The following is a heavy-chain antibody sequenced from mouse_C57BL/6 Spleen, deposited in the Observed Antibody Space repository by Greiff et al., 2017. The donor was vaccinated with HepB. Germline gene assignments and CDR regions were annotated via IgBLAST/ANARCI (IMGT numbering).Heavy chain of an antibody. Sequence: EVQLKESGAELVKPGASVKLSCTASGFNIKDYYMHWVKQRTEQGLEWIGRIDPEDGETKYAQKFQGKATITADTSSNTAYLQLSSLTSEDTAVYYCARDYCGSSGGYWGQGTTLTVSS. D-gene: IGHD1-1*01. CDR2: IDPEDGET. V-gene: IGHV14-2*01. CDR3: ARDYCGSSGGY. J-gene: IGHJ2*01. CDR1: GFNIKDYY.